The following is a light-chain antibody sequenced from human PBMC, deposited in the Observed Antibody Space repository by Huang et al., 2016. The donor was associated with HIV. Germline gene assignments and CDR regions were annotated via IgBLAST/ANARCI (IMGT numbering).Light chain of an antibody. V-gene: IGKV3-11*01. CDR2: DAS. CDR3: QQRDNWPG. Sequence: EILLTLSPATLSLSPGERANLSCRASQSVNNFLDWYQQRPGKAPRLLIYDASQRATGIPARFSVSGAGTDFTLTISSLEHEEVATYYCQQRDNWPGFGGGTKVEIK. J-gene: IGKJ4*01. CDR1: QSVNNF.